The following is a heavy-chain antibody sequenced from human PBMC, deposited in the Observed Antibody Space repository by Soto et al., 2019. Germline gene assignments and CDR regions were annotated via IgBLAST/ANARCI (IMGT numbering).Heavy chain of an antibody. D-gene: IGHD3-3*01. CDR2: ISGSGGST. CDR1: GFTFSSYA. Sequence: PGGSLRLSCPACGFTFSSYAMSWVRQAPGKGLEWVSAISGSGGSTYYADSVKGRFTISRDNSKNTLYLQMNSLRAEDTAVYYCAIDTIFGVVIKSDAFDIWGQGTMVTVSS. J-gene: IGHJ3*02. CDR3: AIDTIFGVVIKSDAFDI. V-gene: IGHV3-23*01.